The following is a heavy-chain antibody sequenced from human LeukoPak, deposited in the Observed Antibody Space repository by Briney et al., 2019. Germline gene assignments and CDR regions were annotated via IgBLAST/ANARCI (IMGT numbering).Heavy chain of an antibody. CDR2: ISGSGDYT. Sequence: GGTLRLSCAASGFTFSSHGMSWVRQAPGKGLEWVSTISGSGDYTYYADSVKGRFTISRDDSRNTLSLQMNSLRVEDTAVYYCARDLAWGAFDYWGQGILVAVSS. CDR1: GFTFSSHG. V-gene: IGHV3-23*01. CDR3: ARDLAWGAFDY. D-gene: IGHD7-27*01. J-gene: IGHJ4*02.